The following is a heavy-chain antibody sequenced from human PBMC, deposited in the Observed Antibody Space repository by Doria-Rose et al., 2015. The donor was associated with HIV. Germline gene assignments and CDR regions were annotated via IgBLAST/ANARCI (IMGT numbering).Heavy chain of an antibody. D-gene: IGHD3-16*01. J-gene: IGHJ3*02. CDR3: ARGSLTEEIWAFDI. CDR2: INHSGST. V-gene: IGHV4-34*01. Sequence: RQPPGKGLEWIGEINHSGSTNYNPSLKSRVTISVDTSKNQFSLRLTSVTAADTAVHYCARGSLTEEIWAFDIWGQGTMVTVSS.